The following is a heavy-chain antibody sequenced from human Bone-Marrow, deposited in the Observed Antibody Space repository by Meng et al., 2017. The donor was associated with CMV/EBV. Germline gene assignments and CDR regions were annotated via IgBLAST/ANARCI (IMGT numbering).Heavy chain of an antibody. CDR2: IHYSGTT. V-gene: IGHV4-59*01. CDR3: ARDIAYCSSTSCPPDF. D-gene: IGHD2-2*01. Sequence: SETLSLTCRVSGGSMSSYYWTWIRHSPGEGLEWIGWIHYSGTTSFNPSLKSRVAISIDTSKNQFFLNLKSVTAADTAVYYCARDIAYCSSTSCPPDFWRQGTLVTVSS. CDR1: GGSMSSYY. J-gene: IGHJ4*02.